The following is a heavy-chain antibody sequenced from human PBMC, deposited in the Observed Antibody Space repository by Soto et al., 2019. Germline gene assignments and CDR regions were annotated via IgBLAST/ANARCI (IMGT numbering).Heavy chain of an antibody. V-gene: IGHV4-59*08. CDR1: GGSISGYY. CDR3: ARKYWSGTRYYQYFGY. J-gene: IGHJ4*02. D-gene: IGHD2-2*01. Sequence: PSETLSLACTVYGGSISGYYWSWIRQPPGKGLEWVGYIYYGGSTNDNPLLKSRVTISVDTSKSQYSLNPSSLTAADMAVYDCARKYWSGTRYYQYFGYWGQGTLVTVCS. CDR2: IYYGGST.